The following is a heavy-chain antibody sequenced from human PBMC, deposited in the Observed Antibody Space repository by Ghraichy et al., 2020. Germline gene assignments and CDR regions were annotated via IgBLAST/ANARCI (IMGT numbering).Heavy chain of an antibody. CDR2: IKQDGSEK. CDR3: ARDLRFLEWLSHLYYYYYGMDV. D-gene: IGHD3-3*01. Sequence: GGSLRLSCAASGFTFSSYWMSWVRQAPGKGLEWVANIKQDGSEKYYVDSVKGRFTISRDNAKNSLYLQMNSLRAEDTAVYYCARDLRFLEWLSHLYYYYYGMDVWGQGTTVTVSS. CDR1: GFTFSSYW. V-gene: IGHV3-7*03. J-gene: IGHJ6*02.